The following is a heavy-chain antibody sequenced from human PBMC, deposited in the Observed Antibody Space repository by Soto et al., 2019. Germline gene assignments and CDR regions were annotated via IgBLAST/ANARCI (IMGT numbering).Heavy chain of an antibody. Sequence: PSETLSLTCTVSDGSISTYYCNWIRQPAGKGLEWIGRIDASGSTDYDPSLKSRVTMSVDTSKNQFSLRLSSVTAADTAVYYCARGGHDFWSGPFDYWGQGAQVTVYS. J-gene: IGHJ4*02. V-gene: IGHV4-4*07. CDR1: DGSISTYY. CDR2: IDASGST. CDR3: ARGGHDFWSGPFDY. D-gene: IGHD3-3*01.